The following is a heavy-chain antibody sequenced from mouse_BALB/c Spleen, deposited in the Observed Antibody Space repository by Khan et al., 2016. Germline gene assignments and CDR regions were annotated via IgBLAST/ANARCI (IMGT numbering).Heavy chain of an antibody. CDR2: IWAGGNT. D-gene: IGHD6-1*01. CDR1: EFSLTSYG. Sequence: QVQLKESGPGLVAPSQSLSITCTVSEFSLTSYGVHWVRQPPGKGLEWLGVIWAGGNTNYNSALMSRLTITRDNSKSQVFLKMNSLQTDDTAMYYCARAGTFDYWGQGTTLTVSS. CDR3: ARAGTFDY. J-gene: IGHJ2*01. V-gene: IGHV2-9*02.